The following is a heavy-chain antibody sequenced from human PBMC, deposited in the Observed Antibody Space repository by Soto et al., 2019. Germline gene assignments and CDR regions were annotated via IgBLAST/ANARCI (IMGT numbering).Heavy chain of an antibody. CDR2: ISAYNGNT. J-gene: IGHJ3*02. CDR3: ARDTSLAVAVTRAFDI. CDR1: GYTFTSYG. Sequence: QVQLVQSGAEVKKPGASVKVSCKASGYTFTSYGISWVRQAPGQGLEWMGWISAYNGNTNYAQKLQGRVTMTTDTSTSTADMELRSLRSDDTAVYYCARDTSLAVAVTRAFDIWGQGTIVTASS. V-gene: IGHV1-18*01. D-gene: IGHD6-19*01.